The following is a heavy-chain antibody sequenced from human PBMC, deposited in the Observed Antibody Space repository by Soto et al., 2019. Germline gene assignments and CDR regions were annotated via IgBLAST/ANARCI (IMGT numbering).Heavy chain of an antibody. V-gene: IGHV1-69*12. J-gene: IGHJ6*02. CDR2: IIPIFGTA. D-gene: IGHD2-15*01. CDR1: GGTFSSYA. CDR3: ARVPFGYCSGGSCPSTPLYYYGMDV. Sequence: QVQLVQSGAEVKKPGSSVKVSCKASGGTFSSYAISWVRQAPGQGLEWMGGIIPIFGTANYAQKFQGRVTITADESTSTAYMELSSLRSEDPAVYYCARVPFGYCSGGSCPSTPLYYYGMDVWGQGTTVTVSS.